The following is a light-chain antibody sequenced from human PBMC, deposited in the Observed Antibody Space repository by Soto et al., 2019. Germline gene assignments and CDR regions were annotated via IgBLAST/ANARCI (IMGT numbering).Light chain of an antibody. J-gene: IGKJ1*01. CDR2: DAS. CDR3: QQYMSYS. V-gene: IGKV1-5*01. Sequence: DIQMTQSPSYVSASVGDRFTITCRASQGVSTWLAWYQQKLGRAXRLLIYDASSLESGVPSRFSGSRSGTEFTLTINSTQPDDFATYYCQQYMSYSFGQGTKVDIK. CDR1: QGVSTW.